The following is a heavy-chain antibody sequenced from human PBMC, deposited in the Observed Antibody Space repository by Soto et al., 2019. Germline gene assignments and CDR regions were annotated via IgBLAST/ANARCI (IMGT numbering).Heavy chain of an antibody. CDR1: GGSFSGYY. CDR2: INHSGST. Sequence: QVQLQQWGAGLLKPSETLSLTCAVYGGSFSGYYWSWIRQPPGKGLEWIGEINHSGSTNYNPSLKSRVTISVDTSKNQFSLKLSSVTAADTAVYYCARVLIGTMVRGVIYYYYGMDVWGQGTTVTVSS. V-gene: IGHV4-34*01. J-gene: IGHJ6*02. CDR3: ARVLIGTMVRGVIYYYYGMDV. D-gene: IGHD3-10*01.